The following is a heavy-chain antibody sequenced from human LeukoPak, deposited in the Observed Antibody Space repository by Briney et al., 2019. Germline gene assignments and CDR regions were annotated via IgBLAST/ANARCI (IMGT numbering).Heavy chain of an antibody. J-gene: IGHJ5*02. CDR2: ISSSSSYI. D-gene: IGHD2-2*03. CDR1: GFTFSSYS. CDR3: ARAVGAGYCSSTSCYINWFDP. Sequence: PGGSLRPSCAASGFTFSSYSMNWVRQAPGKGLEWVSSISSSSSYIYYADSVKGRFTISRDNAKNSLYLQMNSLRAEDTAVYYCARAVGAGYCSSTSCYINWFDPWGQGTLVTVSS. V-gene: IGHV3-21*01.